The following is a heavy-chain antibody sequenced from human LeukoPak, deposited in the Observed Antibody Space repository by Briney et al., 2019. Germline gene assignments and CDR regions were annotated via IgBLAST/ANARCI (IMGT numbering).Heavy chain of an antibody. Sequence: GGSLRLSCAASGFTFDDYAMHWARQAPGKGLGWVSGISWNSGSIGYADSVKGRFTISRDNAKNSLYLQMNSLRAEDTALYYCAKGSGYYYQDAFDIWGQGTMVTVSS. D-gene: IGHD3-22*01. V-gene: IGHV3-9*01. CDR1: GFTFDDYA. CDR2: ISWNSGSI. J-gene: IGHJ3*02. CDR3: AKGSGYYYQDAFDI.